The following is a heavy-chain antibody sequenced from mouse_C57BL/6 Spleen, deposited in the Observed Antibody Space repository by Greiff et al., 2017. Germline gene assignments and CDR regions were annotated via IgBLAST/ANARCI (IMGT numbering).Heavy chain of an antibody. J-gene: IGHJ3*01. Sequence: EVQLQQSGPELVKPGASVKISCKASGYTFTDYYMNWVKQSHGKSLEWIGDINPNNGGTSYNQKFKGKATLTVDKSSSTAYMELRSLTSEDSAVYYCARWLPLAYWGQGTLGTVSA. CDR2: INPNNGGT. D-gene: IGHD2-2*01. CDR3: ARWLPLAY. V-gene: IGHV1-26*01. CDR1: GYTFTDYY.